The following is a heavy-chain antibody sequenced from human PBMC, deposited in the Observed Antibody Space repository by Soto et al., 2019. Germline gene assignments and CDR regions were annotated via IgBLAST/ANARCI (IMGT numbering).Heavy chain of an antibody. CDR2: IYYSGST. D-gene: IGHD5-18*01. CDR1: GGSISIYY. Sequence: SETLSLTCTVSGGSISIYYWSWIRQPPGKGLEWIGYIYYSGSTNYNPSLKSRVTISVDTSKNQFSLKLSSVTAADTAVYYCARVREYSYGIFDYWGQGTLVTVSS. CDR3: ARVREYSYGIFDY. V-gene: IGHV4-59*01. J-gene: IGHJ4*02.